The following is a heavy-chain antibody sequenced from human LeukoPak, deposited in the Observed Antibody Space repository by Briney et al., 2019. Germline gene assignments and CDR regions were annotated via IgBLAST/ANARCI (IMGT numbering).Heavy chain of an antibody. D-gene: IGHD4-11*01. CDR1: GYTFTSYG. V-gene: IGHV1-18*01. CDR3: ARDLYRDSLPVSWFDP. CDR2: ISDYNGNT. J-gene: IGHJ5*02. Sequence: GSVKVSCKASGYTFTSYGISWVRQAPGQGLEWMGWISDYNGNTNYAQKLQGRVTMTTDTSTSTAYMELRSLRSDDTAVYYCARDLYRDSLPVSWFDPWGQGTLVTVSS.